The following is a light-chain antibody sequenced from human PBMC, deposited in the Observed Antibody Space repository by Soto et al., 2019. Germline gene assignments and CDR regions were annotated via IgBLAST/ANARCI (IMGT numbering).Light chain of an antibody. CDR3: QQYGASPFT. CDR2: GAS. V-gene: IGKV3-20*01. CDR1: RDVYINA. Sequence: VVLTQSPATLSLSPGEPATLSCRASRDVYINALAWYQQKPGRTPTLLIYGASTRATGIPDRFSDTGSGTEFSLTISSLEPEDFAVSYCQQYGASPFTFCPGTRVDI. J-gene: IGKJ3*01.